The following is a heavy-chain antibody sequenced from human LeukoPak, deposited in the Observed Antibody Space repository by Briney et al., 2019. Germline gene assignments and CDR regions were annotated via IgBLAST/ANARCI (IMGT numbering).Heavy chain of an antibody. D-gene: IGHD5-18*01. Sequence: GGSLRLSCVVSGLKFSDSFMSWIRQAPGKGLEWITYISDSGTIIYHADSVKGRFTISRDNAKNSVYLQMNNLRDEDTAVYYCARPADSSVDYWGQGTLVTVSS. J-gene: IGHJ4*02. CDR2: ISDSGTII. V-gene: IGHV3-11*01. CDR1: GLKFSDSF. CDR3: ARPADSSVDY.